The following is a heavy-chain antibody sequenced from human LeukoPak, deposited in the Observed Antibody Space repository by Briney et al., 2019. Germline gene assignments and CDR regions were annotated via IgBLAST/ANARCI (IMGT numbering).Heavy chain of an antibody. V-gene: IGHV3-11*04. Sequence: PGGSLRLSCAASGFTFSDYYMSWIRQAPGKGLEWVSYISSSDSTIYYTDSVKGRFTISRDNAKNSLYLQMTSLRAEDTAVYYCASVYDFWVLAYWGQGTLVTVPS. J-gene: IGHJ4*02. CDR3: ASVYDFWVLAY. D-gene: IGHD3-3*01. CDR2: ISSSDSTI. CDR1: GFTFSDYY.